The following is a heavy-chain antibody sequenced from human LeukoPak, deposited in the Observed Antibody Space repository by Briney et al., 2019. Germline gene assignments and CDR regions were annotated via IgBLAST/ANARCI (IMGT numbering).Heavy chain of an antibody. D-gene: IGHD1-14*01. CDR1: GFIFGDYA. Sequence: PGGSLRLSCAGSGFIFGDYAMSWFRQAPGKGLGWVGFIRSKTYGGTAVHAASVKGRFIISRDDSRSIAYLQMYRLKTEDTAVYYCTRDPVWNVFDIWGQGTRVTVSS. V-gene: IGHV3-49*03. CDR2: IRSKTYGGTA. J-gene: IGHJ3*02. CDR3: TRDPVWNVFDI.